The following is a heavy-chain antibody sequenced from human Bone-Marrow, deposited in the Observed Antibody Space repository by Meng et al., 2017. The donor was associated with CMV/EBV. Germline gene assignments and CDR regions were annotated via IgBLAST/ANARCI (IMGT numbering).Heavy chain of an antibody. CDR3: ARVGVGVYSSSWFFDY. Sequence: GESLKISCAASGFTFDDYGMSWVRQAPGKGLEWVSGINWNGGSTGYADSVKGRFTIARDNAKKSLYLQMNSLRAEDKALYYCARVGVGVYSSSWFFDYWGQGNLVNVVS. CDR2: INWNGGST. CDR1: GFTFDDYG. V-gene: IGHV3-20*04. D-gene: IGHD6-13*01. J-gene: IGHJ4*02.